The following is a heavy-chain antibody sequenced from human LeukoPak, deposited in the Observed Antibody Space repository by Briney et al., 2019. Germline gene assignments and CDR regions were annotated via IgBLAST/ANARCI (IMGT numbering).Heavy chain of an antibody. Sequence: GGSLTLSCAASGFTFSNYHMIWVRRAPGKGLEWVSYINNSGTKIYYADSVKGRFTISRDNAKNSLYLQMNSLRAEDTAVYYCAREVGYCDTASCRGDYYYFYMDVWGKGTTVTVSS. CDR1: GFTFSNYH. D-gene: IGHD2-15*01. CDR3: AREVGYCDTASCRGDYYYFYMDV. J-gene: IGHJ6*03. CDR2: INNSGTKI. V-gene: IGHV3-48*04.